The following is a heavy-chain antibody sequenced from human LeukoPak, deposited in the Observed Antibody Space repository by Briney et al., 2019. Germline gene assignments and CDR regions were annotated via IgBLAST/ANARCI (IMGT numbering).Heavy chain of an antibody. CDR1: GFTFSSYG. J-gene: IGHJ6*03. CDR2: IRYDGSNK. CDR3: AKDRTYGWGSGSSPDYMDV. Sequence: GGSLRLSCAASGFTFSSYGMHWVRQAPGKGLEWVAFIRYDGSNKYYADSVKGRFTISRDNSKNTLYLQMNSLRAEDTAMYYCAKDRTYGWGSGSSPDYMDVWGKGTTVTISS. V-gene: IGHV3-30*02. D-gene: IGHD1-26*01.